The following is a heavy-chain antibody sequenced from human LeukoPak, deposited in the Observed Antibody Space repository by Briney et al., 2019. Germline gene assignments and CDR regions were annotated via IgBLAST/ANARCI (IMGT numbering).Heavy chain of an antibody. CDR3: ARRVGATTFDY. CDR2: IRQDGSEK. J-gene: IGHJ4*02. Sequence: GGSLRLSCAASGFTFSTYWMSWVRQAPGKGLEWVANIRQDGSEKFYVDSVKGRFTISRDNAKNSLYLQMNSLRAEDTALYYCARRVGATTFDYWGQGTLVTVSS. D-gene: IGHD1-26*01. V-gene: IGHV3-7*03. CDR1: GFTFSTYW.